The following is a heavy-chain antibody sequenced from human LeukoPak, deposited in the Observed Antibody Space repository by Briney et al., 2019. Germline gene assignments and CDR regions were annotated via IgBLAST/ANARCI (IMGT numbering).Heavy chain of an antibody. CDR3: AKDRGEGKGGTFDY. CDR2: IFYSGNT. J-gene: IGHJ4*02. CDR1: GDSISNHY. D-gene: IGHD1/OR15-1a*01. V-gene: IGHV4-59*11. Sequence: SETLSLTCTVSGDSISNHYWSWIRQPPGKGLVWIGYIFYSGNTHYNPSLKSRVTMSVDTSKNQFSLRLSSVTPADTAVYYCAKDRGEGKGGTFDYWGQGTLVTVSS.